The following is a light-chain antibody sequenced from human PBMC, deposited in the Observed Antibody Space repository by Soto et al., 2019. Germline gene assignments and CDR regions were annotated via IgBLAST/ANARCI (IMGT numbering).Light chain of an antibody. Sequence: EIVLTQSPATLSLSPGERATLSCRASQSVSSYLAWYQQKPGQAPRLLIYDASNRATGIPARFSGSGSGTDFTLTISSLEPEDFAVYYCQQRSNWPKWTFGQGTKVDSK. CDR2: DAS. V-gene: IGKV3-11*01. CDR3: QQRSNWPKWT. CDR1: QSVSSY. J-gene: IGKJ1*01.